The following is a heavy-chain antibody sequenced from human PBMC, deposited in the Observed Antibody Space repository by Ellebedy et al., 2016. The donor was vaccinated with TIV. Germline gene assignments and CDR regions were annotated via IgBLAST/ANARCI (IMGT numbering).Heavy chain of an antibody. CDR3: ARDNGVDYDILTGLEIPFDY. CDR2: ISAYNGNT. Sequence: AASVKVSCKASGYSFPTYGISWVRQAPGQGLEWMGWISAYNGNTNYAQKLQGRVTMTTDTSTSTAYMELRSLRSDDTAVYYCARDNGVDYDILTGLEIPFDYWGQGTLVTVSS. J-gene: IGHJ4*02. V-gene: IGHV1-18*04. D-gene: IGHD3-9*01. CDR1: GYSFPTYG.